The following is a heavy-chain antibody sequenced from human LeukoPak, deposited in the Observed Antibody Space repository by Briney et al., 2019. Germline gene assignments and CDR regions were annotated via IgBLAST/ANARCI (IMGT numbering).Heavy chain of an antibody. CDR2: IYHSGST. Sequence: PSQTLSLTCAVSGGSISSGGYSWSWIRQPPGKGLEWIGYIYHSGSTYYNPSLKSRVTISVDRSKNQFSLKLSSVTAADTAVYYCARATDYGSGRQPTQYYFDYWGQGTLVTVSS. J-gene: IGHJ4*02. V-gene: IGHV4-30-2*01. CDR1: GGSISSGGYS. D-gene: IGHD3-10*01. CDR3: ARATDYGSGRQPTQYYFDY.